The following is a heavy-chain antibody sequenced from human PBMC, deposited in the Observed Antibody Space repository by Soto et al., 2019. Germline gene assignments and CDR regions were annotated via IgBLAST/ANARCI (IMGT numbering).Heavy chain of an antibody. J-gene: IGHJ4*02. V-gene: IGHV1-69*02. D-gene: IGHD5-18*01. Sequence: SVKVSCKASGGTFSSYTISWERQAPGQGLECMGRIIPILGIANYAQKFQGRVTITADKSTSTAYMELSSLRSEDTAVYYCARLVDTADFDYWGQGTLVTVSS. CDR3: ARLVDTADFDY. CDR1: GGTFSSYT. CDR2: IIPILGIA.